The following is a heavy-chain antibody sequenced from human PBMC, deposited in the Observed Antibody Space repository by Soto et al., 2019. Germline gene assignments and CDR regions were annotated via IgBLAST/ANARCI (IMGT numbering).Heavy chain of an antibody. CDR2: IYHSGST. CDR1: GGSISSGGYS. CDR3: AIGQTYYLDY. J-gene: IGHJ4*02. D-gene: IGHD2-21*01. V-gene: IGHV4-30-2*01. Sequence: SETLSLTCAVSGGSISSGGYSWSWIRQPPGKGLEWIGYIYHSGSTYYSPSFQGQVTISADKSISTAYLQWSSLKASDTAMYYCAIGQTYYLDYWGQGTPVTVSS.